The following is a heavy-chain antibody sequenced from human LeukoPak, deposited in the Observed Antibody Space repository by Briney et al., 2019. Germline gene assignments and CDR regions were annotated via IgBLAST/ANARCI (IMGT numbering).Heavy chain of an antibody. D-gene: IGHD5-12*01. J-gene: IGHJ2*01. V-gene: IGHV4-4*09. Sequence: SETLSLTCTVSGGSISSYYWSWIRQPPGKGLEWIGYIYTSGSTTYNPSLKSRVTISVDTSKNQFSLKLSSVTAADTAVYYCARHTWYNGYDRYFDLWGRGTLVTVSS. CDR2: IYTSGST. CDR1: GGSISSYY. CDR3: ARHTWYNGYDRYFDL.